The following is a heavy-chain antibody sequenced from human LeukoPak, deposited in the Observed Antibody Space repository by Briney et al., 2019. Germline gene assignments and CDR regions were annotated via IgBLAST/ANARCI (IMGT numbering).Heavy chain of an antibody. D-gene: IGHD3-9*01. CDR2: IYYSGST. CDR3: ARGKLLRYFDWLSRTADAFDI. Sequence: SETLSLTCTVSGGSISSGGYYWSWIRQHPGKGLEWIGYIYYSGSTYYYPSLKSRVTISVDTSKNQFSLKLGSVTAADTAVYYCARGKLLRYFDWLSRTADAFDIWGQGTMVTVSS. CDR1: GGSISSGGYY. V-gene: IGHV4-31*03. J-gene: IGHJ3*02.